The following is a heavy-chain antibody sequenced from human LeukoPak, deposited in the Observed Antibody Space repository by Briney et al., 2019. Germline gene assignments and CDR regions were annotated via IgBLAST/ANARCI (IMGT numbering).Heavy chain of an antibody. V-gene: IGHV4-59*01. D-gene: IGHD3-10*01. CDR2: IYYSGST. CDR1: GGSISSYY. CDR3: ARSITMVRGATRAAWFDP. J-gene: IGHJ5*02. Sequence: PSETLSLTCTVSGGSISSYYWSWIRQPPGKGLEWIGYIYYSGSTNYNPSLKSRVTISVDTSKNQFSLKLSSVTAADTAVYYCARSITMVRGATRAAWFDPWGQGTLVTVSS.